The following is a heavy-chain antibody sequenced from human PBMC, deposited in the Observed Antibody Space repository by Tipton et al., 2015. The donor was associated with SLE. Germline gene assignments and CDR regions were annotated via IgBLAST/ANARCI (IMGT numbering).Heavy chain of an antibody. CDR3: VRHGWEVRNDAFDI. J-gene: IGHJ3*02. CDR2: IYPGDSYS. Sequence: QLVQSGAEVKKSGESLKISCKGSGYNFAGYWIDWVRQVPGKGLEWMGTIYPGDSYSRYSPSFQGQVTISADKSITTAYLQWSSLKASDTAIFYCVRHGWEVRNDAFDIWGQGTMVTVSS. CDR1: GYNFAGYW. D-gene: IGHD1-26*01. V-gene: IGHV5-51*01.